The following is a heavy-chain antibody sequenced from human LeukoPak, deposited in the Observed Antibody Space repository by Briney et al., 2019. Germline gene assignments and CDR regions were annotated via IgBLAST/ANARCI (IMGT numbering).Heavy chain of an antibody. J-gene: IGHJ4*02. D-gene: IGHD3-10*01. CDR3: ARTLWFGENSPFDY. Sequence: PGGSLRLSCAASGFAFSNYSMNWVRQAPGKGLEWLSYISRSSRVIHFADSVKGRFTISRDNAKNSLYLQMNSLRTEDTAVYYCARTLWFGENSPFDYWGQGTLVTVSS. V-gene: IGHV3-48*04. CDR2: ISRSSRVI. CDR1: GFAFSNYS.